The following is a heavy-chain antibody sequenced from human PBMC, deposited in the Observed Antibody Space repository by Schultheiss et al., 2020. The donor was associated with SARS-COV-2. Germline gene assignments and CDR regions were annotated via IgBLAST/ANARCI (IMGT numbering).Heavy chain of an antibody. CDR3: ARDIRLYYGSGEYYYYGMDA. V-gene: IGHV3-20*04. D-gene: IGHD3-10*01. CDR1: GFTFDDYG. J-gene: IGHJ6*02. Sequence: GESLKISCAASGFTFDDYGMSWVRQAPGKGLEWVSGINWNGGSTGYADSVKGRFTISRDNSKNTVYLQLDSLRAEDTAVYYCARDIRLYYGSGEYYYYGMDAWGQGTTVTVSS. CDR2: INWNGGST.